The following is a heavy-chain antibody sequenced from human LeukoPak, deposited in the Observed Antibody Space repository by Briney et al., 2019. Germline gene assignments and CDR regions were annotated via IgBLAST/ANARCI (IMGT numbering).Heavy chain of an antibody. CDR1: SASFTGYY. V-gene: IGHV4-34*01. D-gene: IGHD2-15*01. J-gene: IGHJ6*02. CDR3: ARLLPLQGGDV. Sequence: SETLSLTCAVYSASFTGYYWSWFRQPPGKGLEWIGEINHSGGTNYNPSLKSRVTISLDTSNDQFSLKLSSVTAADTAVYYCARLLPLQGGDVWGQGTTVTVPS. CDR2: INHSGGT.